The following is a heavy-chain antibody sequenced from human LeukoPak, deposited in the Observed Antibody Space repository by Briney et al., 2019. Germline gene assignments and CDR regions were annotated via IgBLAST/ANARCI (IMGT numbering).Heavy chain of an antibody. CDR1: GFTFSSYS. V-gene: IGHV3-21*01. J-gene: IGHJ5*02. CDR3: ARDGGYYDSSGYYYPICCDP. D-gene: IGHD3-22*01. CDR2: ISSSISYI. Sequence: SGGSLRLSCAASGFTFSSYSMNWVRQAPGKGLEWVSSISSSISYIYYADSVKGRFPISRDNAKSSLYLQMISLGAEDTAVYYCARDGGYYDSSGYYYPICCDPWGRGTRVSVST.